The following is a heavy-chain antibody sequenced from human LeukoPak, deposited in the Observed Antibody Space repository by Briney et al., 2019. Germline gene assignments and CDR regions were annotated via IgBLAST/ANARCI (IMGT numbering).Heavy chain of an antibody. J-gene: IGHJ4*02. Sequence: GGSLRLSCAGSGFTFSSHGMHWVRQAPGKGLEWVAFIRYDGSNKYYADSVKGRFTISRDNSKNTLYLQMNSLRAEDTAVYYCAKDWSVTRDSTTCLFDYWGQGTLVTVSS. CDR1: GFTFSSHG. CDR2: IRYDGSNK. D-gene: IGHD6-13*01. V-gene: IGHV3-30*02. CDR3: AKDWSVTRDSTTCLFDY.